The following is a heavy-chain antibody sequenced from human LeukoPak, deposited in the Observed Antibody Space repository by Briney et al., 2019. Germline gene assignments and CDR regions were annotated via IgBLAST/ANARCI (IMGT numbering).Heavy chain of an antibody. CDR2: ISGSGGNT. Sequence: PGGSLRLSCAASGFTFSSYAMSWVRLAPGKGLEWVSAISGSGGNTYYADSVKGRFTMSRDNSKNTLHLQMNSLRAEDTAVYFCAKTVSGSHSYQGGDYWGQGTLVTVSS. V-gene: IGHV3-23*01. CDR1: GFTFSSYA. J-gene: IGHJ4*02. D-gene: IGHD3-16*02. CDR3: AKTVSGSHSYQGGDY.